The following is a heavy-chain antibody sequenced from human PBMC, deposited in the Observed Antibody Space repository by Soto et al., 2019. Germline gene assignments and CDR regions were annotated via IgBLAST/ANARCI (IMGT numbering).Heavy chain of an antibody. CDR3: AKDLRYCTNGVCGVFDY. J-gene: IGHJ4*02. V-gene: IGHV3-30*18. CDR1: GFTFSSYG. Sequence: GGSLRLSCAASGFTFSSYGMHWVRQAPGKGLEWVAVISYDGSNKYYADSVKGRFTISRDNSKNTLYLQMNSLRAEDTAVYYCAKDLRYCTNGVCGVFDYWGQGTLVTVSS. CDR2: ISYDGSNK. D-gene: IGHD2-8*01.